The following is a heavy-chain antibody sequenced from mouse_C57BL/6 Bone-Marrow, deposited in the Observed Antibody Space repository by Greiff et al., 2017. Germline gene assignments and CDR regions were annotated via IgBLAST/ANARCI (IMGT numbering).Heavy chain of an antibody. J-gene: IGHJ1*03. CDR2: INPNYGTT. D-gene: IGHD2-3*01. V-gene: IGHV1-39*01. CDR3: ARGGWLLRWYFDV. Sequence: VQLQQSGPELVKPGASVKISCKASGYSFTDYNMNWVKQSNGKSLEWIGVINPNYGTTSYNQKFKGKATLTVDQSTSTAYMQLNSLTSEYSDFYYCARGGWLLRWYFDVWGTGTTVTVSS. CDR1: GYSFTDYN.